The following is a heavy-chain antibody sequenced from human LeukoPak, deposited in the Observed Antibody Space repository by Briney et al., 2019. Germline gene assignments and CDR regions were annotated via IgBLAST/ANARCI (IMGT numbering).Heavy chain of an antibody. D-gene: IGHD2-2*01. CDR2: IYYSGST. Sequence: PSETLSLTCTVSGGSISSGAYYWSWIRQPPGKGLEWIGYIYYSGSTYYNPSLKSRVTISVDTSKNQFSLKLSSVTAADTAVYYCARDIVVVPAAIGYGMDVWGQGTTVTVSS. CDR1: GGSISSGAYY. V-gene: IGHV4-30-4*01. CDR3: ARDIVVVPAAIGYGMDV. J-gene: IGHJ6*02.